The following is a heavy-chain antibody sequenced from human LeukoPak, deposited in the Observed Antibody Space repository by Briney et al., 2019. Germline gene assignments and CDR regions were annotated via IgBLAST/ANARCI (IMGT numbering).Heavy chain of an antibody. J-gene: IGHJ4*02. CDR2: IKQDGSQR. Sequence: SGGSLRLSCTASGFTFSDYWMTWVRQAPGKGPEWVANIKQDGSQRYYVDSVRGRFTISRDNAKNSLFLQMNGLRAEDTAVYYCARDHHCSGGSCYHYGDFAAIDYWGQGTLVTVSS. V-gene: IGHV3-7*01. D-gene: IGHD2-15*01. CDR1: GFTFSDYW. CDR3: ARDHHCSGGSCYHYGDFAAIDY.